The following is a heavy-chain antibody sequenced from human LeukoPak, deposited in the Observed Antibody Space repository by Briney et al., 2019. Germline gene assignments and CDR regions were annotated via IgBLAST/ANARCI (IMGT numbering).Heavy chain of an antibody. V-gene: IGHV3-30*03. Sequence: GGSLRLSCAASGFTFSSYGMHWVRQAPGKGLEWVAVISYDGSNKYYADSVKGRFTISRDNSKNTLYLQMNSLRAEDTAVYYCARTARDYVWGSYHVPPPPWFDPWGQGTLVTVSS. J-gene: IGHJ5*02. CDR2: ISYDGSNK. CDR3: ARTARDYVWGSYHVPPPPWFDP. D-gene: IGHD3-16*02. CDR1: GFTFSSYG.